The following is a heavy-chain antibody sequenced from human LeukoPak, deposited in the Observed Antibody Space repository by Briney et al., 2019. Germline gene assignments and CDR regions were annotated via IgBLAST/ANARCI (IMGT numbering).Heavy chain of an antibody. CDR3: ARSRRVYYYYMDV. CDR1: GFTFSSYA. J-gene: IGHJ6*03. Sequence: GGSLRLSCAASGFTFSSYAMHWVRRAPGKGLEYVSAISSNGGSTYYANSVKGRFTISRDNSKNTLYLQMGSLRAEDMAVYYCARSRRVYYYYMDVWGKGTTVTISS. V-gene: IGHV3-64*01. CDR2: ISSNGGST.